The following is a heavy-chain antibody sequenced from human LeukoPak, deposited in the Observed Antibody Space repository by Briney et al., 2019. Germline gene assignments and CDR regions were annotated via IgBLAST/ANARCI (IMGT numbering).Heavy chain of an antibody. CDR3: VYYYGSGSVEY. CDR2: FYYSGST. D-gene: IGHD3-10*01. V-gene: IGHV4-39*01. CDR1: GGSISSGSYY. J-gene: IGHJ4*02. Sequence: PSQTLSLTCTVSGGSISSGSYYWGWIRQPPGKGLEWIGSFYYSGSTNYNPSPKSRVTISVDTSKNQFSLKLSSVTAADTAVYYCVYYYGSGSVEYWGQGTLVTVSS.